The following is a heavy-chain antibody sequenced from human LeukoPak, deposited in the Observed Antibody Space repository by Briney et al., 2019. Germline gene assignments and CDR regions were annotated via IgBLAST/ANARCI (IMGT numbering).Heavy chain of an antibody. Sequence: SETLSLTCAVYGGSFSGYYWSWIRQPPGEGLEWIGEINHSGSTNYNPSLKTRVTISVDTSKNQFSLKLSSVAAADTAVYYCARDGYSYGYRSFDYWGQGTLVTVSS. J-gene: IGHJ4*02. CDR2: INHSGST. CDR1: GGSFSGYY. V-gene: IGHV4-34*01. D-gene: IGHD5-18*01. CDR3: ARDGYSYGYRSFDY.